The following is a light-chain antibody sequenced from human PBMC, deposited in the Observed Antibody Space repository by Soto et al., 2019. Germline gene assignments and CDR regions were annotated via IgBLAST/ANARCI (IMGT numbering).Light chain of an antibody. Sequence: QSVLTQPASVSGSPGQSITISCTGTSSDVGAYNYVSWYQQHPGKAPKLMIYEVSKRPSGVSNRFSGSKSGNTASLTISGLQAEDYADEYCSSYTRNSTVVFGVGTQLNVL. V-gene: IGLV2-14*01. CDR1: SSDVGAYNY. CDR2: EVS. CDR3: SSYTRNSTVV. J-gene: IGLJ2*01.